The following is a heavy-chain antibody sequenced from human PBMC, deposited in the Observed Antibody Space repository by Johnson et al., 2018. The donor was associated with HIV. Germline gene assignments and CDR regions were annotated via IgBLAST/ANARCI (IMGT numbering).Heavy chain of an antibody. V-gene: IGHV3-66*01. CDR2: IYSGGST. CDR3: ARGARDDSSGSFAFDI. D-gene: IGHD3-22*01. CDR1: GFTVSSNY. Sequence: VQLVESGGGLVQPGGSLRLSCAASGFTVSSNYMSWVRQAPGKGLEWVSVIYSGGSTYYADPVTGRFTLSRDSSKNTLYLQMNSLRAGDTAVYYCARGARDDSSGSFAFDIWGQGTMVTVSS. J-gene: IGHJ3*02.